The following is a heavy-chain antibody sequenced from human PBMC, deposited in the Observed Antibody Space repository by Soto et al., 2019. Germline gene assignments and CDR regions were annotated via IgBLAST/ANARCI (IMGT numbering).Heavy chain of an antibody. CDR2: TSGQNGET. CDR3: ARARYCSGGNCYSGDFDY. V-gene: IGHV1-18*01. Sequence: QVQLVQSGAEVKKPGASVKVSCRASGYTFTNYGITWVRQAPGQGLEWVGWTSGQNGETDYAQKLQGRVTMPTDTSTNTAYMDLRSLRSDDTAVYYCARARYCSGGNCYSGDFDYWGQGTLVTVSS. CDR1: GYTFTNYG. D-gene: IGHD2-15*01. J-gene: IGHJ4*02.